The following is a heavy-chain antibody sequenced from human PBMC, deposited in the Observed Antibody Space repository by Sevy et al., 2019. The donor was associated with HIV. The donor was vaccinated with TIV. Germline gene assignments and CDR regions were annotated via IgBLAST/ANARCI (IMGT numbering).Heavy chain of an antibody. J-gene: IGHJ6*02. V-gene: IGHV3-48*03. CDR3: ARDLPGDSRMDV. D-gene: IGHD3-22*01. Sequence: GGSLRLSCAASGFSFSSYEMNWVRQAPGKGLEWFSYISSSGTTIYYADSVKGRFTVSRDNAKNSLYLQMNSLSGEDTSVYYCARDLPGDSRMDVWGQGTTVTVSS. CDR2: ISSSGTTI. CDR1: GFSFSSYE.